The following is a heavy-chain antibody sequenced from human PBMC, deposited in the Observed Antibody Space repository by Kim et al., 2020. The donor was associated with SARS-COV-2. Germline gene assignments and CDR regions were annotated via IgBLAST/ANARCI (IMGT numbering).Heavy chain of an antibody. CDR1: GHTFTTLV. V-gene: IGHV1-18*01. Sequence: ASVKVSCRASGHTFTTLVFSWVRQAPGQGLEWMGWISAYNAKTNFAQNFQGRLTLTTDKSTSTAYMDLRSLTYDDTGVYYCATVADGQNWNYFDPWGQGTLSTVSS. CDR3: ATVADGQNWNYFDP. J-gene: IGHJ4*02. CDR2: ISAYNAKT. D-gene: IGHD1-1*01.